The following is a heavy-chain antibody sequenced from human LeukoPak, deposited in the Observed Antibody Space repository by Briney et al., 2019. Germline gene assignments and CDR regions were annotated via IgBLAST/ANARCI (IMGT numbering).Heavy chain of an antibody. CDR2: IYPGDSDT. CDR1: GYSFTSYW. J-gene: IGHJ4*02. CDR3: ARLFRGYGDYEAFGY. D-gene: IGHD4-17*01. V-gene: IGHV5-51*01. Sequence: GESLKISCKGSGYSFTSYWIGWVRQMPGKGLEWMEIIYPGDSDTRYSPSFQGQVTISADKSISTAYLQWSSLKASDTAMYYCARLFRGYGDYEAFGYWGQGTLVTVSS.